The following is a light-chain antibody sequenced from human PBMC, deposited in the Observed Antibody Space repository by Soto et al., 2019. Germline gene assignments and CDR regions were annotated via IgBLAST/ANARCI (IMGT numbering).Light chain of an antibody. J-gene: IGKJ4*01. V-gene: IGKV3-15*01. Sequence: EVMMTQSPATLSMSPGERATLSCRASHNIDSNLAWYQQKPGQPPRLLIYGASTRATGIPAMFTGSASGTVFTLSVNSLQSEDFAIYYCQQYSSWPLTFGGGTKLELK. CDR3: QQYSSWPLT. CDR2: GAS. CDR1: HNIDSN.